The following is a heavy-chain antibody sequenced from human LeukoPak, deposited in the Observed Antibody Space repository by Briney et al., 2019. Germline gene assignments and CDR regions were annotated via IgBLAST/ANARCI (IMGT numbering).Heavy chain of an antibody. CDR1: GGSISSGYY. Sequence: SQTLSLTCTVSGGSISSGYYWGWIRQPPGKGLEWIGSIYHSGSTYYNPSLKSRVTISVDTSKNQFSLKLSSVTAADTAVYYCARHGSGSYFRRFDPWGQGTLVTVSS. CDR3: ARHGSGSYFRRFDP. V-gene: IGHV4-38-2*02. D-gene: IGHD1-26*01. J-gene: IGHJ5*02. CDR2: IYHSGST.